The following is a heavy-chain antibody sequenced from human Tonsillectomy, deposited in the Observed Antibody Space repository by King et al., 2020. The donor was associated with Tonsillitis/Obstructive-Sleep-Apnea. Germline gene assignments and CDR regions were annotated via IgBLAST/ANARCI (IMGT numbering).Heavy chain of an antibody. CDR1: GFSLSTSGVG. Sequence: QITLKESGPTLVKPTQTLTLTCTLSGFSLSTSGVGVGWIRQPPGKALEWLALIYWDDDKRYSPSLKSRLTITKDTSKNQVVLTMTNMDPVDTATYYCAHLRYCSGTSCYDAFDIWGQGTMVTVSS. J-gene: IGHJ3*02. D-gene: IGHD2-2*01. V-gene: IGHV2-5*02. CDR2: IYWDDDK. CDR3: AHLRYCSGTSCYDAFDI.